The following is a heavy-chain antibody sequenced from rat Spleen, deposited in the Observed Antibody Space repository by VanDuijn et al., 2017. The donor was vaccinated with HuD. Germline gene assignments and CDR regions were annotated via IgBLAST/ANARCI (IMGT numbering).Heavy chain of an antibody. D-gene: IGHD1-11*01. CDR2: ISYDGSST. V-gene: IGHV5-20*01. J-gene: IGHJ2*01. Sequence: EVQLVESGGGLVQPGRSMKLSCAASGFTFSNYDMAWVRQAPTKGLEWVASISYDGSSTYYRDSVKGRFTISRDNAKSTLYLQMDSLRAEDTATYYCTRGGYGPYYFDYWGQGVMVTVSS. CDR1: GFTFSNYD. CDR3: TRGGYGPYYFDY.